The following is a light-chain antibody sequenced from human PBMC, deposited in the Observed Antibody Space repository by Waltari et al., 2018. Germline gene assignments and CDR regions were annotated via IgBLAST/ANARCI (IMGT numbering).Light chain of an antibody. CDR2: GDK. CDR1: SPNIGAGYD. CDR3: QSYDSNLSGWV. V-gene: IGLV1-40*01. Sequence: QSVLTQPPSVSGAPGQRVTISCTGSSPNIGAGYDVHRYQHLPGTSPKLLIYGDKNRPSGGPDRFSGSKSGTSASLAITGLRAEDEADYYCQSYDSNLSGWVFGGGTKLSVL. J-gene: IGLJ3*02.